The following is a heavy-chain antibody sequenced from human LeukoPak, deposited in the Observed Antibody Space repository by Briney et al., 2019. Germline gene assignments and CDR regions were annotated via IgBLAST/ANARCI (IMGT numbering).Heavy chain of an antibody. Sequence: GGSLRLSCVASGFTFSTYAMSWVRQAPGKGLEWVSTISGNGVSTYYANSVKGRFTISRDNSKNTLWLQMNSLRAEDTALYYCAKPQYDSSWYYFDYWGQGTLVTVSS. CDR3: AKPQYDSSWYYFDY. J-gene: IGHJ4*02. D-gene: IGHD6-13*01. V-gene: IGHV3-23*01. CDR1: GFTFSTYA. CDR2: ISGNGVST.